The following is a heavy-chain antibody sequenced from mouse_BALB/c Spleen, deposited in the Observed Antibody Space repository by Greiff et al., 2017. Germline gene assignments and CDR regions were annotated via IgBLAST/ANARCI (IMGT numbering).Heavy chain of an antibody. CDR2: ISDGGSYT. J-gene: IGHJ3*01. CDR1: GFTFSDYY. Sequence: EVQRVESGGGLVKPGGSLKLSCAASGFTFSDYYMYWVRQTPEKRLEWVATISDGGSYTYYPDSVKGRFTISRDNAKNNLYLQMSSLKSEDTAMYYCAREGLRRFAYWGQGTLVTVSA. V-gene: IGHV5-4*02. D-gene: IGHD2-4*01. CDR3: AREGLRRFAY.